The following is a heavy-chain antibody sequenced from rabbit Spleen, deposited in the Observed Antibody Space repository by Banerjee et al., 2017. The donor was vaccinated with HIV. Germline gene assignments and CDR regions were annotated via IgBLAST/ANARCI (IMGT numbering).Heavy chain of an antibody. CDR2: IYAAKGST. CDR3: GRDPAYASSSGYNIPNL. D-gene: IGHD1-1*01. Sequence: QLTETGGGLVQPGGSLTLSCKASGIDFTNYYITWVRQAPGKGLEWIGIIYAAKGSTDYASWVNGRFTISSDNAQSTVDLKMTSLTAADTATYFCGRDPAYASSSGYNIPNLWGQGTLVTVS. V-gene: IGHV1S7*01. J-gene: IGHJ4*01. CDR1: GIDFTNYY.